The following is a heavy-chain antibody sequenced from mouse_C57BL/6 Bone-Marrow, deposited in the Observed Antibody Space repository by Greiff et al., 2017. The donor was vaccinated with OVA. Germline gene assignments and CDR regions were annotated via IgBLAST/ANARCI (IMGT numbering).Heavy chain of an antibody. CDR1: GYTFTSYW. CDR2: IYPGSGST. J-gene: IGHJ2*01. D-gene: IGHD2-4*01. Sequence: VQLQQPGAELVNPGASVKMSCKASGYTFTSYWITWVKQRPGQGLEWIGDIYPGSGSTNYNEKFKSKATLTVDTSSSTAYMQLSSLTSEDSAVYYCAPIYYDYDGGHFDYWGQGTTLTVSS. CDR3: APIYYDYDGGHFDY. V-gene: IGHV1-55*01.